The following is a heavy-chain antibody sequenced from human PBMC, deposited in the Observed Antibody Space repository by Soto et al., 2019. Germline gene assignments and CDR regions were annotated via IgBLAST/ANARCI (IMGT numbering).Heavy chain of an antibody. J-gene: IGHJ4*02. CDR2: ISSSSSYI. CDR3: ARGGQLVPGDY. Sequence: EVQLVESGGGLVKPGGSLRLSCAASGFTFSSYSMNWVRQAPGKGLEWVSSISSSSSYIYYADSVKGRFTISRDNAKNSLELQMNSLRAEDTAVYYCARGGQLVPGDYWGQGTLVTVSS. CDR1: GFTFSSYS. D-gene: IGHD6-13*01. V-gene: IGHV3-21*01.